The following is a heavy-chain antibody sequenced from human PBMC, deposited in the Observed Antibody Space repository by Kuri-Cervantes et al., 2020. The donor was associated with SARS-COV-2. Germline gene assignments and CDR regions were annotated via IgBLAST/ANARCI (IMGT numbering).Heavy chain of an antibody. Sequence: SVKVSCKASGGTFSSYAISWVRQAPGQGLEWMGGIIPIFGTANYAQKFQGRVTITAGESTSTAYMELSSLRSEDTAVYYCARVEEYGDSYYYYYGMDVWGQGTTVTVSS. D-gene: IGHD4-17*01. CDR1: GGTFSSYA. V-gene: IGHV1-69*13. CDR3: ARVEEYGDSYYYYYGMDV. J-gene: IGHJ6*02. CDR2: IIPIFGTA.